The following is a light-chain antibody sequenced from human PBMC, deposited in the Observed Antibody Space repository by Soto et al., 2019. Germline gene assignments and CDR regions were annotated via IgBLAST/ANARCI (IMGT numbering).Light chain of an antibody. CDR1: SSDVGAFNY. J-gene: IGLJ1*01. CDR3: ASYTTSSTYV. CDR2: DVS. V-gene: IGLV2-14*03. Sequence: QSVLTQPASVSGSPGQSIAISCTGTSSDVGAFNYVSWYQQHPGKAPKFMIFDVSSRPSGVSDRFSGSKSGNTASLTISGLQTEDEADYYCASYTTSSTYVLGTGTKLTVL.